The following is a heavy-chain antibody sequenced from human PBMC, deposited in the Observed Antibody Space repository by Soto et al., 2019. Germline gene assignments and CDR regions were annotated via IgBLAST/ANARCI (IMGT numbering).Heavy chain of an antibody. Sequence: ASVKVSCKASGYTFTGYYMHWVRQAPGQGLEWMGWINPNSGGTNYAQKFQGWVTMTRDTSISTAYMELSRLRSDDTAVYYCARDRSSTSGFAFDIWGQGTLVTGSS. J-gene: IGHJ3*02. CDR2: INPNSGGT. CDR1: GYTFTGYY. CDR3: ARDRSSTSGFAFDI. V-gene: IGHV1-2*04. D-gene: IGHD2-2*01.